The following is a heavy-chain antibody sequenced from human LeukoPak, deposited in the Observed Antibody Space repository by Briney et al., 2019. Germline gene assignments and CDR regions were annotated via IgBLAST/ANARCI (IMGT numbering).Heavy chain of an antibody. J-gene: IGHJ4*02. D-gene: IGHD3-22*01. CDR3: AKSGSSGPAYIDY. CDR1: GFTFSGDA. V-gene: IGHV3-23*01. Sequence: PGGSLRLSCAASGFTFSGDAMSWVRQAPGKGLEWVSAISGSGGSTYYADSVKGRFTISRDNSKNTLYLQMNSLRAEDTAVYYCAKSGSSGPAYIDYWGQGTLVTVSS. CDR2: ISGSGGST.